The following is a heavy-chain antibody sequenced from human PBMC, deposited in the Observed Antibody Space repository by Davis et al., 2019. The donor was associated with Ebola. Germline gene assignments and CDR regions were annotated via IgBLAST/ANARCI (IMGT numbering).Heavy chain of an antibody. J-gene: IGHJ4*02. D-gene: IGHD2-2*01. CDR1: GFSFSSYA. CDR3: ARGGYD. V-gene: IGHV3-30-3*01. Sequence: GGSLRLSCAASGFSFSSYAIHWVRQAPGKGLKWVAVISHDGSNKYYADSVKGRFTISRDNSKNTLYLQMNSLRDEDTAVYYCARGGYDWGQGTLVTVSS. CDR2: ISHDGSNK.